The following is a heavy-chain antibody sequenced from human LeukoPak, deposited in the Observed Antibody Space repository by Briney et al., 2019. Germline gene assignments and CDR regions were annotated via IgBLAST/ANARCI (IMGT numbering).Heavy chain of an antibody. Sequence: GGSLRLSCAASGFTFSGYTMNWVRQAPGKGLEWVSSISISGGTTYYADSVKGRFTISRDNSKNTLYLQMNSLRADDTAVYYCAKDSTFYGSGSHFDYWGQGTLVTVSS. CDR3: AKDSTFYGSGSHFDY. V-gene: IGHV3-23*01. CDR1: GFTFSGYT. D-gene: IGHD3-10*01. J-gene: IGHJ4*02. CDR2: ISISGGTT.